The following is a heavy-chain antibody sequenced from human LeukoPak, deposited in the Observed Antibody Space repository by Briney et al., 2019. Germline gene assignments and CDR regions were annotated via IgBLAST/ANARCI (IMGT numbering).Heavy chain of an antibody. CDR1: GYTFTSYA. V-gene: IGHV7-4-1*02. J-gene: IGHJ4*02. Sequence: ESLKISCKASGYTFTSYAMNWVRQAPGQGLEWMGWINTNTGNPTYAQGFTGRLVFSLDTSVSTAYLQISSLKAEDTAVYYCARGEGIQLWLRDLVDYWGQGTLVTVSS. D-gene: IGHD5-18*01. CDR2: INTNTGNP. CDR3: ARGEGIQLWLRDLVDY.